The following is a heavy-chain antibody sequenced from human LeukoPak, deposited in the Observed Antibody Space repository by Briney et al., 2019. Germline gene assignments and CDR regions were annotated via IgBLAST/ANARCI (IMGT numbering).Heavy chain of an antibody. Sequence: GASVKVSCKASGYTFTSYGISWVRQAPGQGLEWMGWISAYNGNTNYAQKLQGRVTMTTDTSTSTAYMELRSLRSDDTAVYYCARGGYSYGEPYYFDYWGQGTLVTVSS. D-gene: IGHD5-18*01. CDR3: ARGGYSYGEPYYFDY. V-gene: IGHV1-18*01. CDR2: ISAYNGNT. CDR1: GYTFTSYG. J-gene: IGHJ4*02.